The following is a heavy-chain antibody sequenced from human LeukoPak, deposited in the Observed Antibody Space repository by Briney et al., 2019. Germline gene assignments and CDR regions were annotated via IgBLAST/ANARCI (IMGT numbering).Heavy chain of an antibody. D-gene: IGHD3-3*01. J-gene: IGHJ3*02. CDR1: GFTFSSYT. CDR2: ISGSGGST. Sequence: GGSLRLSCAASGFTFSSYTMSWVRQAPGKGLEWVSAISGSGGSTYYADSVKGRFTISRDNSKNTLYLQMNSLRAEDTAVYYCAKSSRSFWSGSKGAFDIWGQGTMVTVSS. CDR3: AKSSRSFWSGSKGAFDI. V-gene: IGHV3-23*01.